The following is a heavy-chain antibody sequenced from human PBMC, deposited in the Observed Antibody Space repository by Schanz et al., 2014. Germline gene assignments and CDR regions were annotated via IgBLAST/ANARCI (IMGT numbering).Heavy chain of an antibody. V-gene: IGHV1-18*01. D-gene: IGHD6-13*01. CDR1: GYTFTSYG. J-gene: IGHJ4*02. CDR2: ISAYNGNT. CDR3: ASSGAGYSSSWDFDY. Sequence: QVQLVQSGAEVKKPGASVKVSCKASGYTFTSYGINWVRQAPGQGLEWMGWISAYNGNTNYAQKFQGRVTNTADKSTFTAYMDVSSLRSEDTAVYYCASSGAGYSSSWDFDYWGQGTLVTVSS.